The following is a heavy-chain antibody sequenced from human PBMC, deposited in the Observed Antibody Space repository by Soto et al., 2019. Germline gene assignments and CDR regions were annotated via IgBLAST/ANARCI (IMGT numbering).Heavy chain of an antibody. D-gene: IGHD3-16*02. CDR2: INHSGST. Sequence: QVQLQQWGAGLLKPSETLSLTCAVYGGSFSGYYWSWIRQPPGKGLEWIGEINHSGSTNYNPSLKSRVTISVDTSKNQFSLNLSSVTAPATAVYYCARTKLITVGGVIVTGYFDYWGQGTLVTVSS. CDR1: GGSFSGYY. CDR3: ARTKLITVGGVIVTGYFDY. J-gene: IGHJ4*02. V-gene: IGHV4-34*01.